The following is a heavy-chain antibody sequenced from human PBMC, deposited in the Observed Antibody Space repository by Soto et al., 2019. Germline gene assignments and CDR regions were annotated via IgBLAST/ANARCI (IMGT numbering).Heavy chain of an antibody. J-gene: IGHJ5*02. CDR2: INTGNGNT. D-gene: IGHD5-12*01. Sequence: GASVKVSCKASGYTFTSYAMHWVRQAPGQRLEWMGWINTGNGNTKYSQKFQGRVTITRDTSASTVYMELSSLRSEDTAAYYCARDRYRFWFDPWGQGTLVTVSS. V-gene: IGHV1-3*04. CDR3: ARDRYRFWFDP. CDR1: GYTFTSYA.